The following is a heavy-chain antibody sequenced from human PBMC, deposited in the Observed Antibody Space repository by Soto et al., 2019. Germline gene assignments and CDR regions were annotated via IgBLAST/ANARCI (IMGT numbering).Heavy chain of an antibody. CDR2: ISGSVGST. D-gene: IGHD1-26*01. J-gene: IGHJ6*02. V-gene: IGHV3-23*01. Sequence: EVQLLESGGGLVQPGGSLRLSCAASGFTFSNYAMTWVRQAPGKGLEWVSAISGSVGSTYYADSVKGRFTISRDNSKNTLYLQMDSLRAEDTAVYYCANPAPTMESTIYYYYGMDVGGQGTTVTVSS. CDR1: GFTFSNYA. CDR3: ANPAPTMESTIYYYYGMDV.